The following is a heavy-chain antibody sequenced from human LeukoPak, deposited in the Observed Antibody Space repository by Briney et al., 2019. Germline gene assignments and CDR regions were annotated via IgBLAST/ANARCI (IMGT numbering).Heavy chain of an antibody. V-gene: IGHV5-51*01. CDR1: GYSFTSYW. CDR3: ARRRDLYSGSYYPFDY. D-gene: IGHD1-26*01. Sequence: GESLKISCKGSGYSFTSYWIGWVRPMPGKGLEWMGIIYPGDSDTRYSPSFQGQVTISADKPISTAYLQWSSLKASDTAMYYCARRRDLYSGSYYPFDYWGQGTLVTVSS. J-gene: IGHJ4*02. CDR2: IYPGDSDT.